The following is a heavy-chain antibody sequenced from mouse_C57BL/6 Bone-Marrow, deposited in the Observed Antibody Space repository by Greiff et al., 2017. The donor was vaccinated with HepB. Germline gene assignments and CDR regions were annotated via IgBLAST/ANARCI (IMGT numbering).Heavy chain of an antibody. CDR2: INPSTGGT. V-gene: IGHV1-42*01. CDR1: GYSFTGYY. J-gene: IGHJ2*01. CDR3: ARCGYGSTFDY. Sequence: EVQLQQSGPELVKPGASVKISCKASGYSFTGYYMNWVKQSPEKSLEWIGEINPSTGGTTYNQKFKAKATLTVDKSSSTAYMQLKSLTSEDSAVYYCARCGYGSTFDYWGQGTTLTVSS. D-gene: IGHD1-1*01.